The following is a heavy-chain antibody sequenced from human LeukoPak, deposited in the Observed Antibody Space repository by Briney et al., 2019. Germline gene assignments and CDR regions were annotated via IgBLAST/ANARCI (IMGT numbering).Heavy chain of an antibody. Sequence: GGSLRLSCAASGFTFSSYEMNWVRQAPGKGLEWVSYISSSGSTIYYADSVKGRFTISRDNAKNSLYLQMNSLRAEDTAVYYCARVEPGYSSSLYGLDYWGQGTLVTVSS. CDR1: GFTFSSYE. D-gene: IGHD6-13*01. CDR3: ARVEPGYSSSLYGLDY. V-gene: IGHV3-48*03. J-gene: IGHJ4*02. CDR2: ISSSGSTI.